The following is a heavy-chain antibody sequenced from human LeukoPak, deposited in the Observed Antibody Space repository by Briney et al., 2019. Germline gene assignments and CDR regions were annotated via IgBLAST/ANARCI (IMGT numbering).Heavy chain of an antibody. CDR3: ARRGRRVLYYFDY. Sequence: SETLSLTCTVSGGSISSSSYYWGWLRQPPGKGLEWIGSIYYSGSTYYNPSLKSRVTISVDTSKNQFSLKLSSVTAADTAVYYCARRGRRVLYYFDYWGQGTLVTVSS. CDR2: IYYSGST. D-gene: IGHD3-10*01. CDR1: GGSISSSSYY. V-gene: IGHV4-39*07. J-gene: IGHJ4*02.